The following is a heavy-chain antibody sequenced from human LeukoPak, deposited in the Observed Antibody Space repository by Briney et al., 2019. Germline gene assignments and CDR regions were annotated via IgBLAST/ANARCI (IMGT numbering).Heavy chain of an antibody. CDR2: IWHDGSNK. V-gene: IGHV3-33*06. CDR3: AKDAQRGFDYSNSLDY. J-gene: IGHJ4*02. Sequence: PGRSLRLSCAASGFTFSPYGMHWVRQAPGKGLEWVAVIWHDGSNKYYTDSVKGRFSISRDNSRNTQYLEMNSLRVEDTAVYYCAKDAQRGFDYSNSLDYWGQGTLVTVSS. CDR1: GFTFSPYG. D-gene: IGHD4-11*01.